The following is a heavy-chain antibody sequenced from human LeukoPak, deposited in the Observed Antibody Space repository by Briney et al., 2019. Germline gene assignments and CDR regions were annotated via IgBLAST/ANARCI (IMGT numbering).Heavy chain of an antibody. D-gene: IGHD3-16*01. V-gene: IGHV3-30*02. J-gene: IGHJ4*02. CDR3: AKDFSPYDYVWGSYDY. CDR1: GFTFSSYG. Sequence: PGGSLRLSCAASGFTFSSYGMHWVRQVPGKGLEWVAFIRYDGSNKYYADSVKGRFTISRDNSKNTLYLQMNSLRAEDTAVYYCAKDFSPYDYVWGSYDYWGQGTLVTVSS. CDR2: IRYDGSNK.